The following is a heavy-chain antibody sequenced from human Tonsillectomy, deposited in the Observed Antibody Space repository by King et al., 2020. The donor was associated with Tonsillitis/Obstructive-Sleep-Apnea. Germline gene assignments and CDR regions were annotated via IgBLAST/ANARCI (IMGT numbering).Heavy chain of an antibody. CDR1: GFTFSGYS. CDR2: ISGSGDTI. J-gene: IGHJ3*01. Sequence: VQLVESGGGLVQPGGSLRLSCAASGFTFSGYSMNWVRQAPGKGLEWLSYISGSGDTIYHADSVKGRFTISRDNARNSLYLQMNSLGDEDTAVYYCARPGGRSITGTFVAFDVWGQGTLVTVSS. D-gene: IGHD1-7*01. CDR3: ARPGGRSITGTFVAFDV. V-gene: IGHV3-48*02.